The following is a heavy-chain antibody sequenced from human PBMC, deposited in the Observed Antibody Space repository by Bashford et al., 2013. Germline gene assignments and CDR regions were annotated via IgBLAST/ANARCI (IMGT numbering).Heavy chain of an antibody. D-gene: IGHD6-19*01. Sequence: GESLKISCKGSGYSFPSYWIAWVRQMPGKGLEWMGIIYPADSDTRYSPSFQGHVTISADKSISTTYLQWSSLKASDTAVYYCARGIAVAGTVDWYFDLWGRGTLVTVSS. J-gene: IGHJ2*01. CDR1: GYSFPSYW. V-gene: IGHV5-51*01. CDR3: ARGIAVAGTVDWYFDL. CDR2: IYPADSDT.